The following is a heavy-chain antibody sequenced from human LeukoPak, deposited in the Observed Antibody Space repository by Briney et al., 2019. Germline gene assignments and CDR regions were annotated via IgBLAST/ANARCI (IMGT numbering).Heavy chain of an antibody. J-gene: IGHJ6*03. CDR1: GGSISSYY. CDR3: ARVFRRYSGYDTYYYYYYMDV. V-gene: IGHV4-59*01. Sequence: PSETLSLTCTVSGGSISSYYWSRIRQPPGKGLEWIGYIYYSGSTNYNPSLKSRVTISVDTSKNQFSLKLSSVTAADTAVYYCARVFRRYSGYDTYYYYYYMDVWGKGTTVTVSS. CDR2: IYYSGST. D-gene: IGHD5-12*01.